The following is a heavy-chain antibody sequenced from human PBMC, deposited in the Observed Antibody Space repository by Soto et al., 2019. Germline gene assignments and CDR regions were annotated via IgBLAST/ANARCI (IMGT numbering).Heavy chain of an antibody. D-gene: IGHD2-2*01. V-gene: IGHV1-46*01. CDR2: INPRSGGT. J-gene: IGHJ4*02. CDR1: GHTFTTFL. Sequence: QVQVEQSGAEVRKPGASVKLSCKASGHTFTTFLLHWVRQAPGQGLQWMGVINPRSGGTSYAQKFQGRVTMTSDTSTETVYMELSRLRSEDTAVYYCASLVPAAASLWGQGALVTVSS. CDR3: ASLVPAAASL.